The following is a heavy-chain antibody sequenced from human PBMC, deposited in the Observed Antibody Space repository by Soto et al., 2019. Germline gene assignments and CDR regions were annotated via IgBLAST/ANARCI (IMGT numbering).Heavy chain of an antibody. CDR2: ISSSGSTI. CDR3: ARDQEAGSFFPYYYGMDV. CDR1: GFTFSSYE. V-gene: IGHV3-48*03. Sequence: GLSLRLSCATSGFTFSSYEMNWVRQAPGQGIERVSYISSSGSTIYYADSVQGRFTISRDNAKNSLYLQMDSLRDEDTAVYYCARDQEAGSFFPYYYGMDVWGQGTTVTVSS. J-gene: IGHJ6*02. D-gene: IGHD6-13*01.